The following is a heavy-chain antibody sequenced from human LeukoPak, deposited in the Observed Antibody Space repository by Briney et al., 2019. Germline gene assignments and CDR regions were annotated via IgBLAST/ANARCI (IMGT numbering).Heavy chain of an antibody. CDR1: GYSISSGYY. D-gene: IGHD6-13*01. CDR2: INHSGST. Sequence: SETLSLTCTVSGYSISSGYYWGWIRQPPGKGLEWIGEINHSGSTNYNPSLKSRVTISVDTSKNQFSLKLSSVTAADTAVYYCARGRSSSLHDFDYWGQGTLVTVSS. J-gene: IGHJ4*02. V-gene: IGHV4-38-2*02. CDR3: ARGRSSSLHDFDY.